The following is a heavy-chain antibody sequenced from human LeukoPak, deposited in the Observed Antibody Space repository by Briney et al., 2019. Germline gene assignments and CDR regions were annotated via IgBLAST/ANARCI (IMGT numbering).Heavy chain of an antibody. Sequence: GRSLRLSCAASGFTFSSYAMHWVRQAPGKGLEWVAVISYDGSNKYYADSVKGRFTISRDNSKNTLYLQMNSLRAEDTAVYYCARFPETQAAAAATGPSYWYFDLWGRGTLVTVSS. J-gene: IGHJ2*01. CDR1: GFTFSSYA. CDR2: ISYDGSNK. D-gene: IGHD6-13*01. CDR3: ARFPETQAAAAATGPSYWYFDL. V-gene: IGHV3-30*04.